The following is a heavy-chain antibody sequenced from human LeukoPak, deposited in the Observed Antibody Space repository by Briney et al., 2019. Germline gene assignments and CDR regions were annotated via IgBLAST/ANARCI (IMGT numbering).Heavy chain of an antibody. CDR3: ARRGNDDGFVDY. D-gene: IGHD1-1*01. J-gene: IGHJ4*02. V-gene: IGHV3-23*01. Sequence: GGSLRLPCAASGFTFSTYAMTWVRQAPGKGLEWVSTISGSGLTTFYADSVKGRFTISRVDSKNSVYLQMNSLRAEDTAMYYCARRGNDDGFVDYWGQGTLVTVSS. CDR1: GFTFSTYA. CDR2: ISGSGLTT.